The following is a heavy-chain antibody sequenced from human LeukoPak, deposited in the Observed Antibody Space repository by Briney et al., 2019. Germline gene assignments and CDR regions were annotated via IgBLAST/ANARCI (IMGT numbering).Heavy chain of an antibody. CDR2: IYYTGST. CDR1: GGSISSYY. J-gene: IGHJ4*02. V-gene: IGHV4-59*08. CDR3: ARKSARGGDFDY. D-gene: IGHD3-10*01. Sequence: PSETLSLTCTVSGGSISSYYWSWIRQPAGKGLEWIGDIYYTGSTNYNPSLRSRLTISVDRSKNQFSLKLSSVTATDSAIYYCARKSARGGDFDYWGQGTLVSVSS.